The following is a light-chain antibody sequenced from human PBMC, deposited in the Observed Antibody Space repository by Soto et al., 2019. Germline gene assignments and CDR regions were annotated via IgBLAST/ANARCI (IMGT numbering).Light chain of an antibody. CDR1: QSVSSSW. CDR3: QQYGGPPWT. V-gene: IGKV3-20*01. Sequence: EIVLTQSPGTLSLSPGERATLSCRASQSVSSSWLAWYQQKPGQAPRLLIYGASSRATGVPDRFSGSGSGTDFTLTITRLETEDSAVFYCQQYGGPPWTFGQGTKVEIK. CDR2: GAS. J-gene: IGKJ1*01.